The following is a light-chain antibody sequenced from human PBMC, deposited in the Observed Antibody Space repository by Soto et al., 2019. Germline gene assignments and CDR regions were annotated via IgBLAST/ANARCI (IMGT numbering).Light chain of an antibody. CDR3: ASWDDSLNGPL. CDR1: SSNVGGNP. J-gene: IGLJ1*01. V-gene: IGLV1-44*01. CDR2: TNT. Sequence: QSGLTQPPSASGTPGQRVTISCSGSSSNVGGNPVNWYQHVPTTAPKLLIYTNTQRPSGVPDRFSGSKSGTSASLAISGLQSEDEADYYCASWDDSLNGPLFGTGTRSPS.